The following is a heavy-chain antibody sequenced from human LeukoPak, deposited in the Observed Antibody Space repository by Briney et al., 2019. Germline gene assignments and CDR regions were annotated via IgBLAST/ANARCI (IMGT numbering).Heavy chain of an antibody. V-gene: IGHV1-8*01. CDR2: MNPESGNT. CDR3: ARRRYCSGAGCPRNWRTYYDFDV. D-gene: IGHD2-15*01. J-gene: IGHJ6*02. CDR1: GYTFISYD. Sequence: GASVKVSCKASGYTFISYDINWVRQATGQGLEWMGWMNPESGNTGYAQKFQGRVTLTRNTSISTVYMEVTSLSSEDTAVYYCARRRYCSGAGCPRNWRTYYDFDVWGQGTTVTVSS.